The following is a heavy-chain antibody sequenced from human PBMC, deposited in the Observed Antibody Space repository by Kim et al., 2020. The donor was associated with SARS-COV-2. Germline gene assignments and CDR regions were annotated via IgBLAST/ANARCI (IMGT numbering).Heavy chain of an antibody. V-gene: IGHV4-39*01. D-gene: IGHD5-18*01. CDR2: IYYSGST. CDR1: GGSISSSSYY. J-gene: IGHJ4*02. CDR3: ARHGTEGYSYGYFDY. Sequence: SETLSLTCTVSGGSISSSSYYWGWIRQPPGKGLEWIVSIYYSGSTYYNPSLKSRVTISVDTSKNQFSLKLSSVTAADTAVYYCARHGTEGYSYGYFDYWGQGTLVTVSS.